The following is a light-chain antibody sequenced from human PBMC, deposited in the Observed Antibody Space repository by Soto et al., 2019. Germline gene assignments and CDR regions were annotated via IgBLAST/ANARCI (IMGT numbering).Light chain of an antibody. CDR2: EDN. V-gene: IGLV6-57*02. CDR3: QSYDSSNRGV. CDR1: SGSIASNY. J-gene: IGLJ3*02. Sequence: NFMLTQPHSVSESPGKTVTISCTGSSGSIASNYVQWYQQRPGSAPTTVIFEDNHRPSGVPDRFSGSIDSSSNSASLTISGLKTEDEADYYCQSYDSSNRGVFGGGTKVTVL.